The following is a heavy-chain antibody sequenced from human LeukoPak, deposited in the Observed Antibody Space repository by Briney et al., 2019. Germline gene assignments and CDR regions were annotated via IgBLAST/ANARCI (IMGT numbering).Heavy chain of an antibody. CDR2: ISAYNGNT. J-gene: IGHJ3*02. Sequence: ASVKVSCKAPGYTFTSYGISWVRQAPGQGLEWLGWISAYNGNTKYAEMVQGRVTMTTDTSTSTAYMELRSLRSDDTAVYYCARDSPPNYSDSSGYYSDAFDIWGQGTMVTVSS. V-gene: IGHV1-18*01. D-gene: IGHD3-22*01. CDR3: ARDSPPNYSDSSGYYSDAFDI. CDR1: GYTFTSYG.